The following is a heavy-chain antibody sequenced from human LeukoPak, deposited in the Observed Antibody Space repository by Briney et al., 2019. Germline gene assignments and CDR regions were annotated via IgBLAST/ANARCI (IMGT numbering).Heavy chain of an antibody. J-gene: IGHJ4*02. CDR1: GFTFSSYA. CDR2: ISGSDGST. D-gene: IGHD2-2*01. CDR3: AKELAQGSSTSCYDY. V-gene: IGHV3-23*01. Sequence: GGSLRLSCAASGFTFSSYAMSWVRQAPGKGLEWVSAISGSDGSTYYADSVKGRFTISRDNSKNTLYLQMNSLRAEDTAVYYCAKELAQGSSTSCYDYWGQGTLVTVSS.